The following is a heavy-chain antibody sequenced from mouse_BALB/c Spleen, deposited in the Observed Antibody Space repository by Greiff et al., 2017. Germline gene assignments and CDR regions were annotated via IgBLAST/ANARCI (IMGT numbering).Heavy chain of an antibody. CDR3: AREGLLRLRGVDY. V-gene: IGHV1-20*02. D-gene: IGHD1-2*01. J-gene: IGHJ4*01. Sequence: EVQLQQSGPELVKPGASVKISCKASGYSFTGYFMNWVMQSHGKSLEWIGRINPYNGDTFYNQKFKGKATLTVDKSSSTAHMELRSLASEDSAVYYCAREGLLRLRGVDYWGQGTSVTVSS. CDR1: GYSFTGYF. CDR2: INPYNGDT.